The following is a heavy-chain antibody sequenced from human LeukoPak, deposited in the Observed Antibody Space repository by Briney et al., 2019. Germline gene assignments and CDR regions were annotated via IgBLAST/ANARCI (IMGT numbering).Heavy chain of an antibody. CDR1: GFTFSSYA. CDR2: IWYDGSNK. Sequence: GGSLRLSCAASGFTFSSYAMSWVRQAPGKGLEWVAVIWYDGSNKYYADSVKGRFTISRDNSKNTLYLQMNSLRAEDTAVYYCARDQSGSGSIDYWGQGTLVTVSS. D-gene: IGHD3-10*01. V-gene: IGHV3-33*08. J-gene: IGHJ4*02. CDR3: ARDQSGSGSIDY.